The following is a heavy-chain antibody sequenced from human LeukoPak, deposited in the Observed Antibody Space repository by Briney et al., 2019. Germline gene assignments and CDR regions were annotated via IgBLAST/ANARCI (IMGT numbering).Heavy chain of an antibody. V-gene: IGHV3-30-3*01. J-gene: IGHJ4*02. CDR2: ISYDGSNK. CDR3: ARDLTYCGGDCY. Sequence: PGGSLRLSCAASGFTFSSYAMHWVRQAPGKGLEWVAVISYDGSNKYYADSVKGRFTISRDNSKNTLYLQMNSLRAEDTAVYCCARDLTYCGGDCYWGQGTLVTVSS. D-gene: IGHD2-21*02. CDR1: GFTFSSYA.